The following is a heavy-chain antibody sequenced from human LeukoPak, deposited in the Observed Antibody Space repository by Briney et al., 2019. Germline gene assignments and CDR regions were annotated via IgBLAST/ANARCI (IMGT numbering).Heavy chain of an antibody. J-gene: IGHJ4*02. CDR2: ISGSGGST. V-gene: IGHV3-23*01. Sequence: GGSLRLSCAASGFTFSSYAMSWVRQAPGKGLEWVSAISGSGGSTYYADSVKGRFTISRDNSKNTLYLQMNSLRAEDAAVYYCANLAVAGTWPFDYWGQGTLVTVSS. CDR3: ANLAVAGTWPFDY. CDR1: GFTFSSYA. D-gene: IGHD6-19*01.